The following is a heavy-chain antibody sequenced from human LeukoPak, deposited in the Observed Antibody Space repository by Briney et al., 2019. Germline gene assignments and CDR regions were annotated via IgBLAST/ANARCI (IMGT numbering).Heavy chain of an antibody. Sequence: SGTLSLTCTVSGGSISSYYWSWIRQPPGKGLKWIGYIYYSGSTNYNPSLKSRVTISVDTSKNQFSLKLSSVTAADTAVYYCARTGYGDGAFDIWGQGTMVTVSS. CDR3: ARTGYGDGAFDI. CDR2: IYYSGST. CDR1: GGSISSYY. D-gene: IGHD4-17*01. V-gene: IGHV4-59*01. J-gene: IGHJ3*02.